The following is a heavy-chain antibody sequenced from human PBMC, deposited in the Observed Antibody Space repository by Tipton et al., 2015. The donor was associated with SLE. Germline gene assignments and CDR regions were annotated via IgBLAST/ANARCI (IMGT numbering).Heavy chain of an antibody. CDR3: ARGLLVVPAAMGGWFDP. CDR1: GGAVIHNY. CDR2: IHSSGTT. D-gene: IGHD2-2*01. J-gene: IGHJ5*02. Sequence: TLSLTCSVSGGAVIHNYWSWIRQPPGKGLEWIGHIHSSGTTKYNSSLRSRVTISVDTSKNQFSLRLSSVTAADTAVYYCARGLLVVPAAMGGWFDPWGQGTLVTVSS. V-gene: IGHV4-59*02.